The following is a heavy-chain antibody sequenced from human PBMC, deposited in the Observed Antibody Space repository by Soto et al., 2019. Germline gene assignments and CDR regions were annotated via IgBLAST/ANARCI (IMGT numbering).Heavy chain of an antibody. CDR3: ARHGFGSLHGLVDV. CDR2: IQYNGYS. D-gene: IGHD3-10*01. V-gene: IGHV4-59*08. CDR1: GGSITNDY. Sequence: QVQLQESGPGLVKPSETLSLTCTVSGGSITNDYCSWFRQPPGKGLEWIGYIQYNGYSAYNLSLKRRVTMSMDPSKTQFSLMLESVTATDTDVYYCARHGFGSLHGLVDVWGQGTTVIVSS. J-gene: IGHJ6*02.